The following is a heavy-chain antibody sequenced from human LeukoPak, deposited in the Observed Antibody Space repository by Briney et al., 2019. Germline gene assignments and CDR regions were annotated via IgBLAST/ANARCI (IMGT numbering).Heavy chain of an antibody. CDR3: ARHDYDTSLSAGAFDI. CDR2: IYYSGST. D-gene: IGHD3-16*01. Sequence: GSLRLSCTGSGFTVSSSYMSWIRQPPGKGLEWIGYIYYSGSTNYNPSLKSRVTISVDTSKNQFSLKLSSVTAADTAVYYCARHDYDTSLSAGAFDIWGQGTMVTVSS. CDR1: GFTVSSSY. V-gene: IGHV4-59*08. J-gene: IGHJ3*02.